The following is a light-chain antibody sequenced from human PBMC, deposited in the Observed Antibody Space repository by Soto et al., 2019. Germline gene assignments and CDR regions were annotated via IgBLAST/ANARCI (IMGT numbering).Light chain of an antibody. CDR1: QSVSSN. CDR3: QQSGSSPQT. Sequence: EIVMTQSPATLSVSPGERATLSCRASQSVSSNLAWYQQKPGQAPRLLIYGASTRATGIPARFSGSGSGTEFTLAISRLEPEDFAVYYCQQSGSSPQTFGQGTKVDIK. J-gene: IGKJ2*01. V-gene: IGKV3-15*01. CDR2: GAS.